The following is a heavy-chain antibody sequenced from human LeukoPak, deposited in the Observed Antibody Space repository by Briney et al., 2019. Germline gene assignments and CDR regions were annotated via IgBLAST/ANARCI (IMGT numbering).Heavy chain of an antibody. Sequence: GGSPRLSCAASGFTFRSDWMHWVRQPPGKGPEWISRISGDGSTTTYADSVKGRFTISRDNAKNTLYLQMSSLRAEDTAVYYCARDLAYGGDYWGQGTLVTVSS. CDR1: GFTFRSDW. V-gene: IGHV3-74*01. CDR2: ISGDGSTT. J-gene: IGHJ4*02. D-gene: IGHD4-17*01. CDR3: ARDLAYGGDY.